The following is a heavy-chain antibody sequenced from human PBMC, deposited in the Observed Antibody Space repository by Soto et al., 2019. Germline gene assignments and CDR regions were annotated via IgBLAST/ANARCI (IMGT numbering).Heavy chain of an antibody. CDR3: ARDRGVAPPVAGNTHYYYYMVV. CDR2: ISAYNGDT. V-gene: IGHV1-18*01. D-gene: IGHD3-3*01. CDR1: GYSFTNYG. J-gene: IGHJ6*03. Sequence: QDQLVQSGGEVKKPGASVKVSCKASGYSFTNYGITWVRQAPGQGFEWMGWISAYNGDTNYAQKLQGRVTMTTDASTRTCYWERRSRRAGDTAVYYCARDRGVAPPVAGNTHYYYYMVVWGKSTTVTVSS.